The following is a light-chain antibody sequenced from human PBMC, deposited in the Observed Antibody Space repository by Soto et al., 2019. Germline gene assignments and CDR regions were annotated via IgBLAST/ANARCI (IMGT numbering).Light chain of an antibody. V-gene: IGKV1-39*01. J-gene: IGKJ1*01. Sequence: DIQMTQSPASLSASVGDRVTITCRASQSVSNYLHWYQQKPGKAPNLLIYDASSLQSGVLSRFSGSGSGTDFTLTISRLQHEDFATYYCQQSYYNPTFGQGTKVDIK. CDR3: QQSYYNPT. CDR1: QSVSNY. CDR2: DAS.